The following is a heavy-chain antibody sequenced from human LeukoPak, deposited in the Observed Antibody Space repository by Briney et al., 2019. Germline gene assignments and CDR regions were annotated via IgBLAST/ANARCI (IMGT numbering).Heavy chain of an antibody. CDR1: GGSISSSSYY. V-gene: IGHV4-30-2*01. CDR3: AGLAAYGGISDY. CDR2: IYHSGST. Sequence: SETLSLTCTVSGGSISSSSYYWSWIRQPPGKGLEWIGYIYHSGSTYYNPSLKSRVTISVDRSKNQFSLKLSSVTAADTAVYYCAGLAAYGGISDYWGQGTLVTVSS. J-gene: IGHJ4*02. D-gene: IGHD2-15*01.